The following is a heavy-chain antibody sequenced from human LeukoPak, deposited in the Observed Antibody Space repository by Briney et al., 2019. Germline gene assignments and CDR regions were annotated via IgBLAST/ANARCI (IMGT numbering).Heavy chain of an antibody. D-gene: IGHD3-10*01. V-gene: IGHV4-31*03. J-gene: IGHJ4*02. Sequence: SETLSLTCTVSGGSISSGGYYWSWIRQHPGKGLEWIGYIYYSGSTYYNPSLKSRVTISADTSKNQFSLKLSSVTAADTAVYYCASAGGWFGEPLDYWGQGTLVTVSS. CDR2: IYYSGST. CDR3: ASAGGWFGEPLDY. CDR1: GGSISSGGYY.